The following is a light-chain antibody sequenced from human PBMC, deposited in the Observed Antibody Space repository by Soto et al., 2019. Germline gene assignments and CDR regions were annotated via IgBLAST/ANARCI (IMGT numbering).Light chain of an antibody. CDR3: SSYTSSSKLAV. J-gene: IGLJ1*01. V-gene: IGLV2-14*03. CDR1: SSDVGGYNY. Sequence: QSALTQPASVSGSPGQSITSFCTGTSSDVGGYNYVSWYQQHPGSAPKLMIYDVSSRPSGVSNRFSGSKSGNTASLTISGLQAEDEATSYFSSYTSSSKLAVFGSGPTVTVL. CDR2: DVS.